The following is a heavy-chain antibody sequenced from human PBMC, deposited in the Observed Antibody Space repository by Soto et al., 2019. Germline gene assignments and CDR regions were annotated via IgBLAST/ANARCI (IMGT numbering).Heavy chain of an antibody. CDR2: INPSGGHT. V-gene: IGHV1-46*03. D-gene: IGHD3-22*01. CDR3: TRHATYYDSGRYIGDWFDL. J-gene: IGHJ5*02. CDR1: GNTFSNYY. Sequence: GASVKVSCKASGNTFSNYYIHWVRQAPGQGLEWMGTINPSGGHTTYAQKFLGRVTMTRDTSTSTLYMELTSLRSEDTAVYYCTRHATYYDSGRYIGDWFDLWGQGTLVTVSS.